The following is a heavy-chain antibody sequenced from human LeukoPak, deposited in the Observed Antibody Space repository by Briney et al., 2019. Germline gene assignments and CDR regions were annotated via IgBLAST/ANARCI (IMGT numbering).Heavy chain of an antibody. J-gene: IGHJ6*03. Sequence: SETLSLTCAVYGGSFSGYYWSWIRQPPGKGLEWIGEINHSGSTNYNPSLKGRVTISVDTSKNQFSLKLSSVTAADTAVYYCARALTYYYYMDVWGKGTTVTVSS. CDR1: GGSFSGYY. CDR2: INHSGST. CDR3: ARALTYYYYMDV. V-gene: IGHV4-34*01.